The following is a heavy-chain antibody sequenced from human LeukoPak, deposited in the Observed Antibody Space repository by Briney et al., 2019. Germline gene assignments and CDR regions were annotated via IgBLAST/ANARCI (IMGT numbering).Heavy chain of an antibody. V-gene: IGHV4-59*01. J-gene: IGHJ4*02. Sequence: SETLSLTCTVSDGAIAGYSWSWIRQAPGKGLEWIGYIYYSGDTNYNPSLQSRVTVSVDTSKNQFSLRLTSVSAADTAVYYCARAIRVAIFDYWGQGTLVTVSS. CDR2: IYYSGDT. CDR1: DGAIAGYS. D-gene: IGHD2-21*01. CDR3: ARAIRVAIFDY.